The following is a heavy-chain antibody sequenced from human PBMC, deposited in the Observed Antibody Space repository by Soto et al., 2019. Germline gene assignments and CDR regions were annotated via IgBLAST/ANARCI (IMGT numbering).Heavy chain of an antibody. J-gene: IGHJ4*02. Sequence: PGGSLRLSCAASGFTFSSYAMSWVRQAPGKGLEWVSAISGSGVSTYYADSVKGRFTISRDNSKNTLYLQMNSLRAEDTAVYYCAKDSSGYPGGYFDYWGQGTLVTVSS. V-gene: IGHV3-23*01. CDR3: AKDSSGYPGGYFDY. CDR1: GFTFSSYA. CDR2: ISGSGVST. D-gene: IGHD3-22*01.